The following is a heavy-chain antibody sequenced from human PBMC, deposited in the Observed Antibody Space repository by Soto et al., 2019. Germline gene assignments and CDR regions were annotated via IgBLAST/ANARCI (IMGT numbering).Heavy chain of an antibody. V-gene: IGHV5-51*01. CDR3: ARGYCSSTSCYPAFDY. CDR2: IYPGDSDT. J-gene: IGHJ4*02. Sequence: GESLKISCKGSGYSFTSYWIGWVRQMPGKGLEWMGIIYPGDSDTRYSPSFQGQVTISADKSISTAYLQWSSLKASDTAMYYCARGYCSSTSCYPAFDYWGQGTLVTVS. D-gene: IGHD2-2*01. CDR1: GYSFTSYW.